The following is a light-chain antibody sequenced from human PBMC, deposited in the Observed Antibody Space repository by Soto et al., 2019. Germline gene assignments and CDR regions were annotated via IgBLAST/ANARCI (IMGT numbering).Light chain of an antibody. J-gene: IGLJ3*02. CDR2: GNN. Sequence: QPVLTQPPSVSGSPGQRVTISCTESNSNVGSGYDVHWYQHLPRTAPKLLIYGNNNRPSGVPDRFSGSKSGTSASLAITGLQAEDEADYYCQSYDSKLSGWVFGGGTKVTVL. CDR1: NSNVGSGYD. CDR3: QSYDSKLSGWV. V-gene: IGLV1-40*01.